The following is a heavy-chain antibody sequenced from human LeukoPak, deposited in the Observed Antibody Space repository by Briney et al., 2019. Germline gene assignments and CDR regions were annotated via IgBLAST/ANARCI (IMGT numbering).Heavy chain of an antibody. V-gene: IGHV3-21*05. J-gene: IGHJ4*02. CDR2: TSRGGSDI. Sequence: GGSLRLSCAASGFTFTSHFMTWVRQAPGKGLEWVAYTSRGGSDISYADSVKGRFTISTDNANSSLYLQMNSLRAEDTAVYFCVRARLIRLENFFDYWGQGTLVTVSS. CDR1: GFTFTSHF. CDR3: VRARLIRLENFFDY. D-gene: IGHD2-21*02.